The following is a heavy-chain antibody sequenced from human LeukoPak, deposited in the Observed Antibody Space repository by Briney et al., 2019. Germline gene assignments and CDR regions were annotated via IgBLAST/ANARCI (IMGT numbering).Heavy chain of an antibody. CDR2: IYNNAST. CDR3: ASSFKISSWYFDL. V-gene: IGHV4-59*01. Sequence: SETLSLTCTVSGGSISGYYWNWIRQPPGKGLEWIGYIYNNASTNYNPSLRSRVTISVDTSKNQFSLKLTSVTAADTAVYFCASSFKISSWYFDLWGRGTLVTVSS. J-gene: IGHJ2*01. CDR1: GGSISGYY.